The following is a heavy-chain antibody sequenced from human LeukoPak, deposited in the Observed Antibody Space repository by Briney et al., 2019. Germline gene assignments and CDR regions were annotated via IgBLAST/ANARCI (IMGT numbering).Heavy chain of an antibody. Sequence: GESLKISCRGSGYSFTNYWIGWVRQIPGKGLEWMGIIYPGDSDTRYSPSFQGQVTISADKSISTAYLQWSSLKASDAAMYYCARRTGSYEDYWGQGTLVTVSS. CDR1: GYSFTNYW. CDR3: ARRTGSYEDY. CDR2: IYPGDSDT. D-gene: IGHD1-26*01. J-gene: IGHJ4*02. V-gene: IGHV5-51*01.